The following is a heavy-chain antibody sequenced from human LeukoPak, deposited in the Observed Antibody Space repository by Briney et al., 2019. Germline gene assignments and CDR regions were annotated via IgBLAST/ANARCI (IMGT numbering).Heavy chain of an antibody. J-gene: IGHJ3*02. CDR3: ARGYDSSRRGAFDI. V-gene: IGHV1-18*01. D-gene: IGHD3-22*01. CDR2: ISAYNGNT. Sequence: ASVKVSCKASGYTFTSYGISWVRQAPGQGLEWMGWISAYNGNTNYAQKFQGRVTMTTDTSTSTAYMELRSLRSDDTAVYYCARGYDSSRRGAFDIWAKGPMVPVSS. CDR1: GYTFTSYG.